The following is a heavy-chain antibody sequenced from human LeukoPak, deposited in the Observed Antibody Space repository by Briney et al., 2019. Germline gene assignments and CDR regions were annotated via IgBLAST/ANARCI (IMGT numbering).Heavy chain of an antibody. CDR2: IKEDGSVK. CDR3: AVPSGWFDY. D-gene: IGHD6-19*01. J-gene: IGHJ4*02. Sequence: GGSLRLSCTASGFTFSSHWMTWVRQPPGKGLEWVANIKEDGSVKYYVDSVKGRFTISRDNSKNTLYLQMNSLRAEDTAVYYCAVPSGWFDYWGQGTLVTVSS. CDR1: GFTFSSHW. V-gene: IGHV3-7*01.